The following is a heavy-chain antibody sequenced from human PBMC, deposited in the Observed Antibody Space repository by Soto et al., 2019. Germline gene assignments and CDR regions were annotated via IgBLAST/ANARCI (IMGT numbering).Heavy chain of an antibody. D-gene: IGHD6-13*01. CDR3: AKAYSNSWPNDWFEP. CDR2: ITGSGAGS. Sequence: EVQLLESGGGWLQPGGSLRLSCAASGFTFSSYAMNWVRQAPGKGLEWVSGITGSGAGSYYSDSVKGRFTISRDNSKNTLYLQMNSLRAEDTAVYYCAKAYSNSWPNDWFEPWGQGNLVTVSS. J-gene: IGHJ5*02. V-gene: IGHV3-23*01. CDR1: GFTFSSYA.